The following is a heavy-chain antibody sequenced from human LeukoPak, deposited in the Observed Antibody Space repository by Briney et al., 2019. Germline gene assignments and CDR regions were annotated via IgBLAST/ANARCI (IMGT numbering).Heavy chain of an antibody. Sequence: PGGSLRLSCAASGFTFNGYWMSWVRQPPGKGLEWIGEINHSGSTNYNPSLKSRVTISVDTSKNQFSLKLSSVTAADTAVYYCARVGVNSYGNFDYWGQGTLVTVSS. CDR2: INHSGST. D-gene: IGHD5-18*01. V-gene: IGHV4-34*01. CDR1: GFTFNGYW. J-gene: IGHJ4*02. CDR3: ARVGVNSYGNFDY.